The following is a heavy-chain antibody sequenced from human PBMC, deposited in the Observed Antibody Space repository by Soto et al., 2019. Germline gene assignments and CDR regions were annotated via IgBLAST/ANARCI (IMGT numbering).Heavy chain of an antibody. D-gene: IGHD3-16*01. CDR1: GYSFNRYG. V-gene: IGHV1-18*01. Sequence: ASVKVSCKASGYSFNRYGIAWARQAPGQGLEWMGWINTYNGNTNYAQNLQGRVTLTTDTSTSTAYMELTSLRSNDTAIYYCAMVDVYVTPSPQDVWGQRTTVTVSS. CDR2: INTYNGNT. J-gene: IGHJ6*02. CDR3: AMVDVYVTPSPQDV.